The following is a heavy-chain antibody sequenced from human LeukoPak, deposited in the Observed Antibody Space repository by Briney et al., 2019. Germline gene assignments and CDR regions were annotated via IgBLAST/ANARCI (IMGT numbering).Heavy chain of an antibody. D-gene: IGHD6-25*01. V-gene: IGHV4-34*01. CDR1: GGSFSGYY. CDR3: ARSSGGY. J-gene: IGHJ4*02. Sequence: SETLSLTCAVYGGSFSGYYWSWIRQPPGKGLAWIGEINHSGSTNYNPSLKSRVTISVDTSKNQFSLKLSSVTAADTAVYYCARSSGGYWGQGTLVTVSS. CDR2: INHSGST.